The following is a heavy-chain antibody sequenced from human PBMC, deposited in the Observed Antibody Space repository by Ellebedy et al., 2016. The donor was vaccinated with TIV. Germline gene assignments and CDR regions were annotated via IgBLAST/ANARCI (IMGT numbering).Heavy chain of an antibody. Sequence: MPSETLFLTCAVYGGSLSGYYWSWIRQSPGKGLEWIGEIHHSGSTNYNPSLKSRVTISVDTYKSQFSLKLRSVTAADTAVYFCARHSYGDYERGRDYWGQGTLVTVSS. CDR2: IHHSGST. V-gene: IGHV4-34*01. J-gene: IGHJ4*02. CDR3: ARHSYGDYERGRDY. D-gene: IGHD4-17*01. CDR1: GGSLSGYY.